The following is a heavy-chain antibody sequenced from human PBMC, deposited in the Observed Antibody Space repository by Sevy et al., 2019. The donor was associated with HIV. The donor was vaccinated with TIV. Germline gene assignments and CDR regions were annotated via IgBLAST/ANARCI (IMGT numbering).Heavy chain of an antibody. CDR2: ISYDGRNK. V-gene: IGHV3-30*18. D-gene: IGHD6-19*01. J-gene: IGHJ6*02. CDR3: AKAGIAVAGTGGYYYYYGMDV. Sequence: QLGGSLRLSCAASGFTFSSYGMHWVRQAPGKGLEWVAVISYDGRNKYFADSVKGRLTISRDNSKNTLYLQMNSLRAEDTAGYYCAKAGIAVAGTGGYYYYYGMDVWGQGTTVTVSS. CDR1: GFTFSSYG.